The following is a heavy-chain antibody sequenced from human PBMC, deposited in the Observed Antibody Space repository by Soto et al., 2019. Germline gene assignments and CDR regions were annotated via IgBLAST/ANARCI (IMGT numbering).Heavy chain of an antibody. Sequence: EVQLLESGGDLVQPGVSRRLSCAASGFTFNNYDMSWVRQAPGKGLEWVSAISSSGYSTYYADSVKGRFTISRDNSKNTVYLRMNNLRAEDTAVYYCAKGSVVVAAKFDSWGQGTLVTVSS. CDR2: ISSSGYST. J-gene: IGHJ4*02. D-gene: IGHD2-21*02. V-gene: IGHV3-23*01. CDR3: AKGSVVVAAKFDS. CDR1: GFTFNNYD.